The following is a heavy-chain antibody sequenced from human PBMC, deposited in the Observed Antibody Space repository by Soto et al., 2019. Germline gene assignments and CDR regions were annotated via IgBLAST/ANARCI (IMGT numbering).Heavy chain of an antibody. CDR2: ISSSSSYI. J-gene: IGHJ6*03. V-gene: IGHV3-21*01. Sequence: EVQLVESGGGLVKPGGSLSLSCAASGFTFSSYSMNWVRQAPGKGLEWVSSISSSSSYIYYADSVKGRFTISRDNAKNSLYLQMNSLRAEDTAVYYCARDRKGYCSSTSCSTGEYYYYYMDVWGKGTTVTVSS. CDR3: ARDRKGYCSSTSCSTGEYYYYYMDV. CDR1: GFTFSSYS. D-gene: IGHD2-2*01.